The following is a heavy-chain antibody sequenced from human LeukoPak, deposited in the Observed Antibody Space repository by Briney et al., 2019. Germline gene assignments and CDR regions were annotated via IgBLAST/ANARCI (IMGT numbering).Heavy chain of an antibody. D-gene: IGHD2-15*01. CDR1: GGSISSGDYY. Sequence: SETLSLTCTVSGGSISSGDYYWSWIRQPPGKGLEWIGYIYYSGSTNYNPSLKSRVTISVDTSKNQFSLKLSSVTAADTAVYYCATLICSGGSCYSDYWGQGTLVTVSS. CDR3: ATLICSGGSCYSDY. V-gene: IGHV4-30-4*01. J-gene: IGHJ4*02. CDR2: IYYSGST.